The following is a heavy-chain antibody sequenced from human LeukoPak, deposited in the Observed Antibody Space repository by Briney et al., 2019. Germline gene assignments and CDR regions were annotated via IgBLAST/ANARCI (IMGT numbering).Heavy chain of an antibody. CDR1: GYTFTSYG. V-gene: IGHV1-18*01. CDR3: ARDVGAARPYAFDI. J-gene: IGHJ3*02. CDR2: ISAYNGNT. D-gene: IGHD6-6*01. Sequence: ASVEVSCKASGYTFTSYGISWVRQAPGQGLEWMGWISAYNGNTNYAQKLQGRVTMTTDTSTSTAYMELRSLRSDDTAVYYCARDVGAARPYAFDIWGQGTMVTVSS.